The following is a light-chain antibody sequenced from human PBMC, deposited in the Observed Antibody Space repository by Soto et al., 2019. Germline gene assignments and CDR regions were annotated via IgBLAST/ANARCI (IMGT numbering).Light chain of an antibody. J-gene: IGKJ2*01. CDR3: QRYGNSPYT. Sequence: ETVLTQSPGTLSLSPGERATLSCRASQSVSSTYFAWYQQKPGQAPRLLIYGASSRATGIPDRFSGSGSGTDFTLSISRLEPEDFAVYYCQRYGNSPYTFGQGTKLEIK. CDR2: GAS. CDR1: QSVSSTY. V-gene: IGKV3-20*01.